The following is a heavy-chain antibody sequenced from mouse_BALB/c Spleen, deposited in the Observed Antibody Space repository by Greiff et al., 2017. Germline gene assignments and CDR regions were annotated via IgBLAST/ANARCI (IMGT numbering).Heavy chain of an antibody. Sequence: EVQGVESGGGLVQPGGSLRLSCATSGFTFTDYYMSWVRQPPGKALEWLGFIRNKANGYTTEYSASVKGRFTISRDNSQSILYLQMNTLRAEDSATYYCARDKFYYGSSSWFAYWGQGTLVTVSA. CDR1: GFTFTDYY. CDR3: ARDKFYYGSSSWFAY. V-gene: IGHV7-3*02. J-gene: IGHJ3*01. D-gene: IGHD1-1*01. CDR2: IRNKANGYTT.